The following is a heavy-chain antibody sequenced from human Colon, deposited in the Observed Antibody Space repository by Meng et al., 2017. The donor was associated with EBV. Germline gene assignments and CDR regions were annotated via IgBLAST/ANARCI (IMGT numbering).Heavy chain of an antibody. CDR1: GYTYSTYT. J-gene: IGHJ5*02. D-gene: IGHD2/OR15-2a*01. V-gene: IGHV7-4-1*02. Sequence: QVVSVQYGSQVKKTGASVKVSCKASGYTYSTYTINWVRQAHGRGLEWMGWISTNTGTPTYTQGFTGRFVFSLDTSVSTAYLQISSLKAEDTAVYYCARGGNFDPWGQGTLVTVSS. CDR3: ARGGNFDP. CDR2: ISTNTGTP.